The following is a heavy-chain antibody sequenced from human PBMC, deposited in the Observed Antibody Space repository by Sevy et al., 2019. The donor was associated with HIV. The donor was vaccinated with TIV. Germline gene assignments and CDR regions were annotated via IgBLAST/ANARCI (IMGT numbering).Heavy chain of an antibody. V-gene: IGHV5-51*01. D-gene: IGHD2-21*01. CDR2: IYPDDSDT. J-gene: IGHJ4*02. CDR1: GYSFTTYW. Sequence: GESLKISCEGSGYSFTTYWIGWVRQMPGKGLEWMGVIYPDDSDTRYNPSFPGQVTISADKSINTAYLEWSSLTASDTAIYYCARLEQRHCNGAHCYPFDYWGQGTPVTVSS. CDR3: ARLEQRHCNGAHCYPFDY.